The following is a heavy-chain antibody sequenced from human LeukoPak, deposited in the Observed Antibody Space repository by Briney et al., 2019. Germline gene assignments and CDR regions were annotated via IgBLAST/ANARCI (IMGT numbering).Heavy chain of an antibody. V-gene: IGHV3-53*01. Sequence: PGGSLRLSCAAPGFTVSSNYMSWVRQAPGKGLEWGSVIYSGGSTYYADSVKGRFTISRDNSKNTLYLQMNSLRAEDTAVYYCAKELYYYDSSGSFDYWGQGTLVTVSS. CDR2: IYSGGST. CDR1: GFTVSSNY. CDR3: AKELYYYDSSGSFDY. D-gene: IGHD3-22*01. J-gene: IGHJ4*02.